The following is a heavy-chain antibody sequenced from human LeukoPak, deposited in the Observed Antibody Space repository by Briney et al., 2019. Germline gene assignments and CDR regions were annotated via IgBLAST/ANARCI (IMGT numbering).Heavy chain of an antibody. CDR2: ITSSSSYI. J-gene: IGHJ4*02. CDR1: GFTFSSYN. V-gene: IGHV3-21*01. Sequence: GGSLRLSCAASGFTFSSYNMNWVRQAPGKGLEWVSSITSSSSYIYYADSVKGRFTISRDNAKNTLYLQMNSLRAEDTAVYYCARDLGITMSHDYWGQGTLVTVSS. CDR3: ARDLGITMSHDY. D-gene: IGHD3-10*02.